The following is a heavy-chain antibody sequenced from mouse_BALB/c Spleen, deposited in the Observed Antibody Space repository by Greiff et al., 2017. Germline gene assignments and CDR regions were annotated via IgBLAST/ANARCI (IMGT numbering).Heavy chain of an antibody. J-gene: IGHJ3*01. D-gene: IGHD2-4*01. Sequence: EVHLVESGGGLVKPGGSLKLSCAASGFTFSSYAMSWVRQTPEKRLEWVASISSGGSTYYPDSVKGRFTISRDNARNILYLQMSSLRSEDTAMYYCARADDYDGGVFAYWGQGTLVTVSA. CDR2: ISSGGST. CDR3: ARADDYDGGVFAY. CDR1: GFTFSSYA. V-gene: IGHV5-6-5*01.